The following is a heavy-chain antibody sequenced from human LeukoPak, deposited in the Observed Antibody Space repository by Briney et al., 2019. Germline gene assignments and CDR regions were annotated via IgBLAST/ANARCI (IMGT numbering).Heavy chain of an antibody. CDR2: ISSSGNII. V-gene: IGHV3-11*01. CDR3: ARATAADTAMIYFDY. D-gene: IGHD5-18*01. Sequence: GGSLRLSCAASGPTFSDYYMSWIRQAPGKGLEWVSYISSSGNIIYSADSVKGRFTISRDNAKNSLYLQINSLRAEDTAVYYCARATAADTAMIYFDYWGQGTLVTVSS. J-gene: IGHJ4*02. CDR1: GPTFSDYY.